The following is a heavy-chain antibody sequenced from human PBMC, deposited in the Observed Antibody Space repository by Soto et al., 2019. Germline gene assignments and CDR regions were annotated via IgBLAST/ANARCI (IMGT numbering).Heavy chain of an antibody. CDR3: ARDYDFWSGYGPNGMDV. V-gene: IGHV1-69*13. Sequence: ASVKVSCKASGCTFSSYAISWVRQAPGQGLEWMGGITPIFGTANYAQKFQGRVTITADESTSTAYMELSSLRSEDTAVYYCARDYDFWSGYGPNGMDVWGQGTTVTVSS. J-gene: IGHJ6*02. CDR1: GCTFSSYA. CDR2: ITPIFGTA. D-gene: IGHD3-3*01.